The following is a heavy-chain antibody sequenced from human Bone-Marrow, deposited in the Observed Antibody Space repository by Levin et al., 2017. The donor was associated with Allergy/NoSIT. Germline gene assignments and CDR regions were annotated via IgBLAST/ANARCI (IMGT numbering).Heavy chain of an antibody. CDR1: GFTFSRFA. D-gene: IGHD2-15*01. CDR3: AREDYHLHGGTDSILGAFDI. Sequence: QSGGSLRLSCAASGFTFSRFAIHWVRQAPGKGLEWMTVISHDGNQKYYADSVKGRFTISRDNSKNTLYLEMNSLRTEDTALYYCAREDYHLHGGTDSILGAFDIWGQGTMVTVSS. V-gene: IGHV3-30-3*01. CDR2: ISHDGNQK. J-gene: IGHJ3*02.